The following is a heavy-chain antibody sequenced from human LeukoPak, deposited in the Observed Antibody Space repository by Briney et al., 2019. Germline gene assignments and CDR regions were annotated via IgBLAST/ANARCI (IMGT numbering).Heavy chain of an antibody. CDR1: GFTFSNYW. D-gene: IGHD3-10*01. CDR2: IDGDGTTT. CDR3: AGGYYYSVMDV. Sequence: PGGSLRLSCAASGFTFSNYWMHWVRQAPGKGLVWVSRIDGDGTTTTYADPVKGRFTISRDNVKNTLYLNMNSLRGDDTAVYYCAGGYYYSVMDVWGQGTTVTVSS. V-gene: IGHV3-74*01. J-gene: IGHJ6*02.